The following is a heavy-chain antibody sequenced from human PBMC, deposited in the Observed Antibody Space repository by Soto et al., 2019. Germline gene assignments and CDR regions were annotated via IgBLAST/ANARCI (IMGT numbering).Heavy chain of an antibody. Sequence: HLVQSGPEVKKPGASITVSCKTSGDTFTNFGLSWVRQAPGLGLEWMGWIATYNSNRNYAQKFQGRLTLTTDTSKSTAYKELKSLRYDDTAVYYCATVLRGVVNWFDPWGQGTLVTVSS. CDR1: GDTFTNFG. D-gene: IGHD3-10*01. CDR2: IATYNSNR. V-gene: IGHV1-18*01. CDR3: ATVLRGVVNWFDP. J-gene: IGHJ5*02.